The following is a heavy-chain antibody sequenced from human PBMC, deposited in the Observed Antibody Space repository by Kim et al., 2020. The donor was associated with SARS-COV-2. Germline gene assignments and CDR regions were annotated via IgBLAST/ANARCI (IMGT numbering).Heavy chain of an antibody. CDR1: GFTFSSYG. D-gene: IGHD3-22*01. Sequence: GGSLRLSCAASGFTFSSYGMHWVRQAPGKGLEWVAVISYDGSNKYYADSVKGRFTISRDNSKNTLYLQMNSLRAEDTAVYYCATDYYDSSGYYWGHYFD. V-gene: IGHV3-33*05. CDR3: ATDYYDSSGYYWGHYFD. CDR2: ISYDGSNK. J-gene: IGHJ4*01.